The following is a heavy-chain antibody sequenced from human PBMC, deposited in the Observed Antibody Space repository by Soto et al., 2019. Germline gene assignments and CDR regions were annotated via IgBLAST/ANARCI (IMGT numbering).Heavy chain of an antibody. Sequence: QVQLQESGPGLVKPSQTLSLTCTVSGGSISSGGYYWSWIRQHPGKGLKWIGYIYYSGSTYYNPSLKGRVTIAVDTSKNQFSLKLSSVTAADTAVYYCVREGGVPADWYFDLWGRGTLVTVSS. V-gene: IGHV4-31*03. CDR1: GGSISSGGYY. CDR2: IYYSGST. D-gene: IGHD2-2*01. CDR3: VREGGVPADWYFDL. J-gene: IGHJ2*01.